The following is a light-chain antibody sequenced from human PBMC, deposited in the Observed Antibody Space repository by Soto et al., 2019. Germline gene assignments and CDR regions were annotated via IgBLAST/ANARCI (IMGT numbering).Light chain of an antibody. CDR2: SAS. V-gene: IGKV3-20*01. Sequence: EIVLTQSPGTLSLSPGERATLSCRASQSVSSSHLAWYQQKPGQAPRLLIYSASSRATGIPDRFSGSGSETDFTLTISRLEPEDFAVYYCQQYGTTRITFGQGTRLEIK. CDR3: QQYGTTRIT. J-gene: IGKJ5*01. CDR1: QSVSSSH.